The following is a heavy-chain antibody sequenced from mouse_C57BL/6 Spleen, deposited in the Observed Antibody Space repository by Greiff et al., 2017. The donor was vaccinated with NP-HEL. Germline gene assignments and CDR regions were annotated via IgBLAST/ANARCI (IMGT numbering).Heavy chain of an antibody. Sequence: LVESGPELVKPGASVKISCKASGYAFSSSWMNWVKQRPGKGLEWIGRIYPGDGDTNYNGKFKGKATLTADKSSSTAYMQLSSLTSEDSAVYFCASEVDYGSSSYAMDYWGQGTSVTVSS. CDR3: ASEVDYGSSSYAMDY. J-gene: IGHJ4*01. V-gene: IGHV1-82*01. CDR2: IYPGDGDT. D-gene: IGHD1-1*01. CDR1: GYAFSSSW.